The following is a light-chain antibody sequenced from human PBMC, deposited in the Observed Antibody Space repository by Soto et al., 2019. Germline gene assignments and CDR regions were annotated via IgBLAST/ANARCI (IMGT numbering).Light chain of an antibody. CDR2: DAS. CDR3: QQRSNWPPGVFT. CDR1: QSVSSY. J-gene: IGKJ3*01. Sequence: EIVLTQSPATLSLSPGERATLSCRASQSVSSYLAWYQQKPGQAPRLLIYDASNRATGIPVRFSGSGSGTDFTLTISSLEPEDFAVYYCQQRSNWPPGVFTFGPGTKLDIK. V-gene: IGKV3-11*01.